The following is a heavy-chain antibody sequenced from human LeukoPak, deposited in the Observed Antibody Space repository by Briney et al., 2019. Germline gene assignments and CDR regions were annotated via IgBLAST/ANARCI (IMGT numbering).Heavy chain of an antibody. V-gene: IGHV3-30*04. CDR2: ISFDGSNT. D-gene: IGHD2-21*02. Sequence: GGSLRLSCAASGFTFSNYAVHWVRQAPGKGLEWVAFISFDGSNTYYADSVKGRFTISRDNSKNMLYLRMNSLRAEDTAVYYCARVRTATLIPTLYYFDYWGQGTLVTVSS. CDR1: GFTFSNYA. J-gene: IGHJ4*02. CDR3: ARVRTATLIPTLYYFDY.